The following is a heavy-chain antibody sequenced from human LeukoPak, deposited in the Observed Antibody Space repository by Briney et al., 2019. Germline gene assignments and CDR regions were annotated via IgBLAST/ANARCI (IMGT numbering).Heavy chain of an antibody. J-gene: IGHJ4*02. Sequence: GGSLRLSCAASGFTFSGYWMSWVRQAPGKGLEWVANIKQDGSEKYYVDSVKGRFTISRDNAKNSLYLQMNSLRAEDTAVYYCARRDFWSGYYGRVYWGQGTLVTVSS. V-gene: IGHV3-7*05. CDR2: IKQDGSEK. D-gene: IGHD3-3*01. CDR3: ARRDFWSGYYGRVY. CDR1: GFTFSGYW.